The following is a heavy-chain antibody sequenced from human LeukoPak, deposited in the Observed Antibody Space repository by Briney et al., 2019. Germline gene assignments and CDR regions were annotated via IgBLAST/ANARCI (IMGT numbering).Heavy chain of an antibody. D-gene: IGHD3-3*01. V-gene: IGHV3-21*01. CDR2: VSVSNYYT. Sequence: GGSLRLSCAASGFTFRSYTMNWVRQAPGKGLEWVSSVSVSNYYTNYADSVKGRFTVSRDDAKDSLFLQMNSLRVEDTAVYYCARGQSGRRAFDWGQGTLVIVS. J-gene: IGHJ4*02. CDR1: GFTFRSYT. CDR3: ARGQSGRRAFD.